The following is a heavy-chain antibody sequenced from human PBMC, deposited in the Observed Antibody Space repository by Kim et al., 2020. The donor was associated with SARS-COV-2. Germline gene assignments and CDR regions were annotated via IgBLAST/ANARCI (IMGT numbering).Heavy chain of an antibody. J-gene: IGHJ4*02. CDR3: ARRVITMVRGVIQHFDY. D-gene: IGHD3-10*01. CDR2: IYYSGST. CDR1: GGSISSSSYY. Sequence: SETLSLTCTVSGGSISSSSYYWGWIRQPPGKGLEWIGSIYYSGSTYYNPSLKSRVTISVDTSKNQFSLKLSSVTAADTAVYYCARRVITMVRGVIQHFDYWGQGTLVTVSS. V-gene: IGHV4-39*01.